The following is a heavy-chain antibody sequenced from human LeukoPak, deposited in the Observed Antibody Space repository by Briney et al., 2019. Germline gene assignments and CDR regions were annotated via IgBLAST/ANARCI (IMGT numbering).Heavy chain of an antibody. J-gene: IGHJ4*02. Sequence: PGGSLRLSCAASGFTFSNNWMTWVRQAPGKGLEWVASVKKDASEKYYVDSVKGRFTISRDNAKNSLYLQMNNLRAGDTTVYYCARDTRLMYYFDFWGQGALVTVSS. D-gene: IGHD2-2*01. CDR2: VKKDASEK. V-gene: IGHV3-7*03. CDR3: ARDTRLMYYFDF. CDR1: GFTFSNNW.